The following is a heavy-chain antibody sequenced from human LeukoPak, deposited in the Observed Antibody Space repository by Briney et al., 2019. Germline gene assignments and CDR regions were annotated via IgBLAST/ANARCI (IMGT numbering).Heavy chain of an antibody. J-gene: IGHJ6*03. Sequence: PGGSLRLSCAASGFTFSSYGMHWVRQAPGKGLEWVAFIRYDGSNKYYADSVKGRFTISRDNSKNTLCLQMNSLRAEDTAVYYCAKVGYSSSWYVYYYYYMDVWGKGTTVTISS. D-gene: IGHD6-13*01. V-gene: IGHV3-30*02. CDR3: AKVGYSSSWYVYYYYYMDV. CDR1: GFTFSSYG. CDR2: IRYDGSNK.